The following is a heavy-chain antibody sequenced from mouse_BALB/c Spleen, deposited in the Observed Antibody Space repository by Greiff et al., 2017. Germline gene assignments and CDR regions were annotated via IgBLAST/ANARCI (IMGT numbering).Heavy chain of an antibody. CDR3: ARYGDYMYYFDY. J-gene: IGHJ2*01. Sequence: VQLQQPGAELVMPGASVKVSCKASGYAFTSYNMYWVKQSHGKSLEWIGYIDPYNGGTSYNQKFKGKATLTVDKSSSTAYMHLNSLTSEDSAVYYCARYGDYMYYFDYWGQGTTLTVSS. CDR1: GYAFTSYN. CDR2: IDPYNGGT. D-gene: IGHD2-4*01. V-gene: IGHV1S135*01.